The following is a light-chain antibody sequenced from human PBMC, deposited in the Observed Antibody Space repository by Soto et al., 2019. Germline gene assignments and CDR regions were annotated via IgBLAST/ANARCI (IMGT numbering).Light chain of an antibody. V-gene: IGLV2-14*01. CDR2: EVS. CDR3: NSYTSSSTSV. CDR1: SSDVGGYNY. J-gene: IGLJ1*01. Sequence: QSALSQPASVSGSPGQSITISCTGTSSDVGGYNYVSWYQQHPGKAPKLMIYEVSNRPSGVSNRFSGSRSGNTASLTISGLQAEDEAEYYCNSYTSSSTSVFGTGTKLTVL.